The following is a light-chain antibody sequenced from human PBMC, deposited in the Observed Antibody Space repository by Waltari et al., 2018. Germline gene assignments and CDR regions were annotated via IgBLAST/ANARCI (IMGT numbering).Light chain of an antibody. CDR2: GAS. J-gene: IGKJ2*01. V-gene: IGKV3-20*01. Sequence: RASQRFSSSFVAWYQQKPGQAPRLLIYGASSRATGNTDRFSGGGSGTDFTLTSSRREPEDFAVYYCQQYGGAPPYTFGQGTKLEI. CDR1: QRFSSSF. CDR3: QQYGGAPPYT.